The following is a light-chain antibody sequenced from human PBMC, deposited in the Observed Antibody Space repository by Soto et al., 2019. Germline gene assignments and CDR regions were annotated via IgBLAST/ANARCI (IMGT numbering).Light chain of an antibody. Sequence: DIQMTQSPPTLSASVGDRVTITCRASQSISTWLAWFQQKPGKAPRLLIFDASSLDSGVPSRFSGSGSGTEFTLTSSSLQPDDSASYYCQQYNTNSNTFGQGTKLEIK. CDR2: DAS. CDR1: QSISTW. V-gene: IGKV1-5*01. CDR3: QQYNTNSNT. J-gene: IGKJ2*01.